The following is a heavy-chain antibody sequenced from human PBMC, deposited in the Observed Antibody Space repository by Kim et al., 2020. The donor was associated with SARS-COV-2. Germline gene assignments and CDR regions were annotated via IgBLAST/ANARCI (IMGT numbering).Heavy chain of an antibody. CDR1: GFTFSSYS. V-gene: IGHV3-21*01. D-gene: IGHD2-8*01. CDR3: ARAGRRILYPRNNCGDV. Sequence: GGSLRLSCAASGFTFSSYSMNWVRQAPGKGLEWVSSISSSSSYIYYADSVKGRFTISRDNAKNSLYLQMNSLRAEDTAVYYCARAGRRILYPRNNCGDVWGQGTTVTVSS. CDR2: ISSSSSYI. J-gene: IGHJ6*02.